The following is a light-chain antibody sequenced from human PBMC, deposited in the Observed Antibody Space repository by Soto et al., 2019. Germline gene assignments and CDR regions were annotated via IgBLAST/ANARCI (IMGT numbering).Light chain of an antibody. CDR1: QSVSSD. Sequence: EIVMTQSPATLSVSPGERSTLSCRAMQSVSSDLAGYQQKPGQAPRLLIYGASTRATGIPARFSGSGSGTDFTLTISSLQSEDFEVYYCQQDNTWPLYTFGEGTKLEIK. CDR2: GAS. CDR3: QQDNTWPLYT. V-gene: IGKV3-15*01. J-gene: IGKJ2*01.